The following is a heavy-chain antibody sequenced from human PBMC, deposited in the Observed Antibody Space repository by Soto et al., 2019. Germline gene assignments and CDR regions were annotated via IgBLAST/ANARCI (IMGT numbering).Heavy chain of an antibody. CDR3: AREYTAWPLAYGLDV. CDR2: ISYDGTNN. D-gene: IGHD2-2*02. J-gene: IGHJ6*02. Sequence: GGSLRLSCAASGFMLSSYAIHWVRQAPGKGLEWVALISYDGTNNYYADSVKGRFTISRDNSKNSVSLQMNSLRAEDTAVYYCAREYTAWPLAYGLDVWGQGTTVTVSS. CDR1: GFMLSSYA. V-gene: IGHV3-30-3*01.